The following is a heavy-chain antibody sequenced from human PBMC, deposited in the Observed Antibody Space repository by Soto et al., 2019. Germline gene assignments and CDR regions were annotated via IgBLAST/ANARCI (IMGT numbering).Heavy chain of an antibody. CDR3: AKDRRADWESYYYYAMDV. CDR2: IIPIYGTA. J-gene: IGHJ6*02. D-gene: IGHD1-26*01. Sequence: QVQLVQSGAEMKKPGSSVKVSCKASGGTFSSFTISWVRQAPGQGLEWMGGIIPIYGTANYAQKFQGRVTIIADASTRTAYMELSSLRSEDTAVYYCAKDRRADWESYYYYAMDVWGQGTTVTVSS. CDR1: GGTFSSFT. V-gene: IGHV1-69*01.